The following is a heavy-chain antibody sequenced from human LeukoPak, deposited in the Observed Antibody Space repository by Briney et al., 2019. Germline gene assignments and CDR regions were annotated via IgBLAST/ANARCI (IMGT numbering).Heavy chain of an antibody. Sequence: PGGSLRLSCAASGFTFSAYGMHWVRQAPGKGLEWVAFIVSDGTYKYYVDSVKGRFTISRDNSKDTLYLQMNSLRAEDTSLYYCARDPGTGASAGTFDYWGQGTLVTVSS. D-gene: IGHD6-13*01. J-gene: IGHJ4*02. CDR1: GFTFSAYG. CDR2: IVSDGTYK. V-gene: IGHV3-30*02. CDR3: ARDPGTGASAGTFDY.